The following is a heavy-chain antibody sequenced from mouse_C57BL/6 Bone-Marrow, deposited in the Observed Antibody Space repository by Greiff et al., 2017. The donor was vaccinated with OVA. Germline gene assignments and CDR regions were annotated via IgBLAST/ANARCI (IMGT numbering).Heavy chain of an antibody. CDR3: TTWGWAAWFAY. D-gene: IGHD3-3*01. J-gene: IGHJ3*01. V-gene: IGHV14-4*01. CDR1: GFNIKDDY. CDR2: IDPENGDT. Sequence: EVQLQQSGAELVRPGASVKLSCTASGFNIKDDYMHWVKQRPEQGLEWIGWIDPENGDTEYASKFQGKATITADTSSNTAYLQLSSLTSEDTAVYYCTTWGWAAWFAYWGQGTLVTVSA.